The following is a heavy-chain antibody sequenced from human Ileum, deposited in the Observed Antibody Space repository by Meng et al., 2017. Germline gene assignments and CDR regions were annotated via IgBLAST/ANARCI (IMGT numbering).Heavy chain of an antibody. D-gene: IGHD6-6*01. CDR2: TYYRSKWYN. CDR3: ARSLFSLGFFSSSSHGWLYYYGMDV. CDR1: GDSVSSNSAA. J-gene: IGHJ6*02. V-gene: IGHV6-1*01. Sequence: SQTLSLTCAISGDSVSSNSAAWNWIRQSPSRGLEWLGRTYYRSKWYNDYAVTVKSRITINPDTSKNQFSLQLNSVTPEDTAVYYCARSLFSLGFFSSSSHGWLYYYGMDVWGQGTTVTVSS.